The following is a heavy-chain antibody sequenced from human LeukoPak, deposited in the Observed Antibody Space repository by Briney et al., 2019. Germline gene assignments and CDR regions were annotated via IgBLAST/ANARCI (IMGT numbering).Heavy chain of an antibody. CDR2: INHSGST. CDR1: GGSFSGYY. V-gene: IGHV4-34*01. CDR3: ARCGPRYSYGPTEKFFDY. D-gene: IGHD5-18*01. J-gene: IGHJ4*02. Sequence: KASETLSLTCAAYGGSFSGYYWSWIRQPPGKGLEWIGEINHSGSTNYNPSLKSRVTISVDTSKNPFSLKLSSVTAADTAVYYCARCGPRYSYGPTEKFFDYWGQGTLVTVSS.